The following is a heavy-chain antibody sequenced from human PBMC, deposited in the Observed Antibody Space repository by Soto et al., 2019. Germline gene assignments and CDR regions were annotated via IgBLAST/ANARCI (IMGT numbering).Heavy chain of an antibody. D-gene: IGHD2-15*01. CDR2: ISYDGSNK. V-gene: IGHV3-30*18. J-gene: IGHJ4*02. CDR3: AKGLNLGGYHPSDY. CDR1: GYTFSSYG. Sequence: HPGGSLRLSCAASGYTFSSYGMHWVRQAPGKGLEWVAVISYDGSNKYYADSVKGRFTISRDNSKNTLYLQMNSLRAEDTAVYYCAKGLNLGGYHPSDYWGQGTLVTVSS.